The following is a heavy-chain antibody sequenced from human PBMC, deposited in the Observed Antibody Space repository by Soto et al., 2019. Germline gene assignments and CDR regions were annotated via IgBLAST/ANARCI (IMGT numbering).Heavy chain of an antibody. Sequence: GGSLRLSCAASGFTFSSYSMNWVRQAPGKGLEWVSYISSSSSTIYYADSVKGRFTISRDNAKNSLYLQMNSQRAEDKAVNYCARPNDYGDPSGAFDIWGQGTMVTVSS. CDR2: ISSSSSTI. CDR3: ARPNDYGDPSGAFDI. V-gene: IGHV3-48*01. CDR1: GFTFSSYS. J-gene: IGHJ3*02. D-gene: IGHD4-17*01.